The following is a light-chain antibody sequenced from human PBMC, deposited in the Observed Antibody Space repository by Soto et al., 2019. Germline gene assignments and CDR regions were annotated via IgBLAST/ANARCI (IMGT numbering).Light chain of an antibody. CDR3: QQYGSSPQT. CDR1: QSVNSSY. CDR2: GAS. J-gene: IGKJ1*01. Sequence: EIVLTQSPGTLSLSPGQRATLSCRASQSVNSSYLAWFQQKPGQAPRLLIYGASTRATGIPDRFSGSGAGTDFNLPISILEPEDFAVYYCQQYGSSPQTFGQGTKVEIK. V-gene: IGKV3-20*01.